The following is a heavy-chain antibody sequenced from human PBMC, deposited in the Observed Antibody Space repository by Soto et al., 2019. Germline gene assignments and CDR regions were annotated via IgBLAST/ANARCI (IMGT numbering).Heavy chain of an antibody. D-gene: IGHD6-19*01. Sequence: PGGSLRLSCAASGFTFSSYAMHWVRQAPGKGLEWVAVISYDGSNKYYADSVKGRFTISRDNSKNTLYLQMNSLRAEDTAVYYCARDSEGSGWYDYWGQGTLVTVSS. V-gene: IGHV3-30-3*01. J-gene: IGHJ4*02. CDR1: GFTFSSYA. CDR3: ARDSEGSGWYDY. CDR2: ISYDGSNK.